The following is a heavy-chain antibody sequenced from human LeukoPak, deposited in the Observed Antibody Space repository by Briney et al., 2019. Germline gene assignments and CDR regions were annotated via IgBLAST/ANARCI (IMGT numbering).Heavy chain of an antibody. Sequence: ASVKVSCKASDYTFTSYGISWVRQAPGQGLEWMGWISAYNGNTNYAQKLQGRVTMTTDTSTSTVYMELRSLRSDDTAVYYCARVAAADDAFDIWGQGTMVTVSS. CDR2: ISAYNGNT. V-gene: IGHV1-18*01. D-gene: IGHD2-15*01. CDR3: ARVAAADDAFDI. CDR1: DYTFTSYG. J-gene: IGHJ3*02.